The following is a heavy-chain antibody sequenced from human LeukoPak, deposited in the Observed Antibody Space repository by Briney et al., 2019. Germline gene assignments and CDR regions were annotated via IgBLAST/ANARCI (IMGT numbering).Heavy chain of an antibody. CDR1: GGSISSYY. J-gene: IGHJ5*02. CDR2: IYYSGST. V-gene: IGHV4-59*12. Sequence: SETLSLTCTVSGGSISSYYWSWIRQPPGKGLEWVGYIYYSGSTNYNPSLKRRVTISVDTSKNQFSLKLSSVTAADTAVYYCAREEVVPAARRWFDPWGQGTLVTVSS. CDR3: AREEVVPAARRWFDP. D-gene: IGHD2-2*01.